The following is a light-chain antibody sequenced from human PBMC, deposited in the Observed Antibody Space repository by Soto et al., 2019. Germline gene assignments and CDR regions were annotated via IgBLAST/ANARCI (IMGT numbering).Light chain of an antibody. V-gene: IGLV1-40*01. CDR2: VNN. CDR3: QSYDSNLSVV. Sequence: QSVLTQPPSVSGAPGQRVTISCTGSSSNIGAGYDVHWYQQLPGTAPKLLIYVNNNRPSGVPDRFSGSKSGTSASLAITGLQAEYEADFYCQSYDSNLSVVFGGGTKLTVL. CDR1: SSNIGAGYD. J-gene: IGLJ2*01.